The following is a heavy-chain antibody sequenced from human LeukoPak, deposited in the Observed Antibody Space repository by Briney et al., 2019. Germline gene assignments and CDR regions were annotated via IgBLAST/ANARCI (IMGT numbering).Heavy chain of an antibody. Sequence: SETLSLTCTVSGGSISSYHWSWIRQPPGKGLEWIGYIYYSGSTNYNPSLKSRVTISVDTSKNQFSLKLSSVTAADTAVYYCARERNYYDSSGFIEDAFDIWGQGTMVTVSS. CDR1: GGSISSYH. D-gene: IGHD3-22*01. CDR2: IYYSGST. J-gene: IGHJ3*02. V-gene: IGHV4-59*12. CDR3: ARERNYYDSSGFIEDAFDI.